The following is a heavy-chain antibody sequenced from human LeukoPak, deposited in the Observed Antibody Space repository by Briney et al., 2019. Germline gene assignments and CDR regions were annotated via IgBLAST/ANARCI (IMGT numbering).Heavy chain of an antibody. CDR3: ARAAYCGGDCSPPFDY. D-gene: IGHD2-21*02. V-gene: IGHV3-33*01. CDR1: GFTFSSYG. J-gene: IGHJ4*02. CDR2: IWYDGSNK. Sequence: GGSLRLSCAASGFTFSSYGMHWVRQAPGKGLEWVAVIWYDGSNKYYADSVKGRFTISRDNSKNTLYLQMNSLRAEDTAVYYCARAAYCGGDCSPPFDYWGQGTLVTVSS.